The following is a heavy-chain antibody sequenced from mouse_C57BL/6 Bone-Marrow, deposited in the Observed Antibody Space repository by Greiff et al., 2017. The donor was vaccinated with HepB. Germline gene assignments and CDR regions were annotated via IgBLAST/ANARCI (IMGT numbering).Heavy chain of an antibody. CDR1: GYTFTSYW. V-gene: IGHV1-69*01. D-gene: IGHD2-12*01. CDR2: IDPSDSYT. J-gene: IGHJ1*03. CDR3: ARKLSDSYWYFDV. Sequence: QVQLKQPGAELVMPGASVKLSCKASGYTFTSYWMHWVKQRPGQGLEWIGEIDPSDSYTNYNQKFKGKSTLTVDKSSSTAYMQLSSLTSEDSAVYYCARKLSDSYWYFDVWGTGTTVTVSS.